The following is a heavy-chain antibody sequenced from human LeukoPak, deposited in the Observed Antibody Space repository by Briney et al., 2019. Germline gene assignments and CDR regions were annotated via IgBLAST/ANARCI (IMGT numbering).Heavy chain of an antibody. CDR2: IKQDGSEK. J-gene: IGHJ4*02. V-gene: IGHV3-7*01. Sequence: GGSLRLSCAASRFTFSSYWMSWIRQAPGRGLEWVANIKQDGSEKYYADSVKGRFTISRDNAKNSLYLQMNSLRVEDTAMYYCAADSGGSRYWGQGTLATVSS. CDR1: RFTFSSYW. D-gene: IGHD2-15*01. CDR3: AADSGGSRY.